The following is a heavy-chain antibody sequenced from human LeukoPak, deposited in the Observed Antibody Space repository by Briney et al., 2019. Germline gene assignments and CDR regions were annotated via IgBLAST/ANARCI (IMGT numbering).Heavy chain of an antibody. CDR1: GFTFSSYS. J-gene: IGHJ6*03. Sequence: GGSLRLSCAASGFTFSSYSMNWVRQAPGKGLEWVSSISSSSSYIYYADSVKGRFTISRDNAKNSLYLQMNSLRAEDTAAYYCARDRFAYSSSWPAFYYYYYYMDVWGKGTTVTVSS. V-gene: IGHV3-21*01. CDR2: ISSSSSYI. CDR3: ARDRFAYSSSWPAFYYYYYYMDV. D-gene: IGHD6-13*01.